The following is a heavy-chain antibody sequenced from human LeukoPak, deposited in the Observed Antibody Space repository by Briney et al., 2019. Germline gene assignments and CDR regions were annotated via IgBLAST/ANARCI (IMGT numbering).Heavy chain of an antibody. CDR3: ARLVRVLLDDTLDY. J-gene: IGHJ4*02. CDR2: IYYSGST. V-gene: IGHV4-39*01. Sequence: SETLSPTCTLSGASISSTSYYWGWIRQPPGKGLEWIGSIYYSGSTYYNPSLKSRVTISADTSKNQFSLKLSSVTAADTAVYYCARLVRVLLDDTLDYWGQGTLVTVSS. CDR1: GASISSTSYY. D-gene: IGHD1-20*01.